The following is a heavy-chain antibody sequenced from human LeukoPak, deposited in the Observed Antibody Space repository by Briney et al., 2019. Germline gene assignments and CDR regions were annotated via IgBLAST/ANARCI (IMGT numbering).Heavy chain of an antibody. CDR1: GFTFSSYA. V-gene: IGHV3-23*01. CDR2: ISGSGGST. Sequence: PGGSLRLSCAASGFTFSSYAMSWVRQAPGKGLEWVSAISGSGGSTYYADSVKGRFTISRDNSKNSLYLQMNSLRAEDTAVYYCAKDMTRYRIAVAGPFDYWGQGTLVTVSS. D-gene: IGHD6-19*01. CDR3: AKDMTRYRIAVAGPFDY. J-gene: IGHJ4*02.